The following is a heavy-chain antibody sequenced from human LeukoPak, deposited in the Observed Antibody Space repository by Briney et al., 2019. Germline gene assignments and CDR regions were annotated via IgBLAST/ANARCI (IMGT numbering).Heavy chain of an antibody. CDR3: ARQLRDSEEVVDLYFDY. D-gene: IGHD3-22*01. J-gene: IGHJ4*02. CDR1: GGSISSSSYY. V-gene: IGHV4-39*01. CDR2: IYYSGST. Sequence: SSETLSLTCTVSGGSISSSSYYWGWIRQPPGKGLEWIGSIYYSGSTYYNPSLKSRVTISVDTSKNQFSLKLSSVTAADTAVYYCARQLRDSEEVVDLYFDYWGQGTLVTVSS.